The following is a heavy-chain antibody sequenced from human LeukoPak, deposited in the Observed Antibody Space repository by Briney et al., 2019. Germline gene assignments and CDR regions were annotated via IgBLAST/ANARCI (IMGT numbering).Heavy chain of an antibody. D-gene: IGHD2-15*01. CDR3: ARGYCSGGTCYLVENWLDP. V-gene: IGHV1-2*06. CDR1: GYTLTAYY. CDR2: INPNSGGT. Sequence: DSVKVSCKASGYTLTAYYIYWARQAPGQGLEWMGRINPNSGGTDYAQNFQGRVTMTRDTSISTAYMELSRLRSDDTAVYYCARGYCSGGTCYLVENWLDPWGQGTLVTVSS. J-gene: IGHJ5*02.